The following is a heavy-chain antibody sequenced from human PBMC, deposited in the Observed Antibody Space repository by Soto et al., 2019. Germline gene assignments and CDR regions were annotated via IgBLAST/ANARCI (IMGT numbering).Heavy chain of an antibody. CDR1: GFTFGHAW. CDR3: YIPFYYQSMDV. V-gene: IGHV3-15*01. CDR2: IKSLSDGGTA. D-gene: IGHD3-10*01. J-gene: IGHJ6*02. Sequence: LRLSCTASGFTFGHAWMTWVRQTPGMGLEWVGRIKSLSDGGTADYGAPVKGRFTLSRDDSRNTVFLQMTSLKTDDTAVYYCYIPFYYQSMDVWGQGTTGTVS.